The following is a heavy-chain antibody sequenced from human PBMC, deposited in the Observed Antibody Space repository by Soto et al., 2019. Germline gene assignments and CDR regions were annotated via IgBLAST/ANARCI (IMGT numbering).Heavy chain of an antibody. D-gene: IGHD3-22*01. CDR2: INPSGGST. Sequence: GASVKVSCKASGYTFTSYYMHWVRQAPGQGLEWMGIINPSGGSTSYAQKFQGRVTMTRDTSTSTVYMELSSLRSEDTAVYYCARGGSVHYYDSSGYYNWFDPWGKGTLVTVSS. CDR1: GYTFTSYY. CDR3: ARGGSVHYYDSSGYYNWFDP. V-gene: IGHV1-46*03. J-gene: IGHJ5*02.